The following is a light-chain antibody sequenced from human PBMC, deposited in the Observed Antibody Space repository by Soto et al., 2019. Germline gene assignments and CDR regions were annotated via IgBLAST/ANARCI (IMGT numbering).Light chain of an antibody. J-gene: IGKJ1*01. CDR1: QSVSSSY. CDR2: GAS. Sequence: EIVFTQSPVTLSCSAGERAALSCRASQSVSSSYLAWYQQKPGQAPRLLIYGASSRATGIPDRFSGSGSGTDFTLTISRLEPEDFAVYYCQQYNSYSQTFGQGTKV. CDR3: QQYNSYSQT. V-gene: IGKV3-20*01.